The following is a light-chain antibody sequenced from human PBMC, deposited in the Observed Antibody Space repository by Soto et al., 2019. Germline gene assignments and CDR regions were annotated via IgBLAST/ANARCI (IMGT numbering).Light chain of an antibody. V-gene: IGKV1-5*01. Sequence: DIEMTQSPSTLSASVGDRVVITCRASQSISKWLAWYQQKPGKAPKFLIYDASTLESGVPSRFSGSGSGTEFTLTVSSLQPEDFAVYYCQHDYNLLTFGGGTKVDIK. CDR1: QSISKW. CDR3: QHDYNLLT. J-gene: IGKJ4*01. CDR2: DAS.